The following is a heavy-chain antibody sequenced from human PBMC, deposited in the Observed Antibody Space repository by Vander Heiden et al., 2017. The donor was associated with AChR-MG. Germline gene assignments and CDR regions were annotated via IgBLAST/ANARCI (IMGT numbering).Heavy chain of an antibody. V-gene: IGHV4-31*03. CDR3: ARAATVINGAFLGWFRKDYYYYMDV. CDR1: GAFSSSGGYY. CDR2: IDYNGIT. Sequence: HVQLQESGPGPLKPSQTLSLTCPVPGAFSSSGGYYRSWIRQHPGKGLEWIGYIDYNGITYNNPSLKSRVTISMDTSKIQFSLKLSSVTAADTAAYYCARAATVINGAFLGWFRKDYYYYMDVWGKGTTVTVSS. D-gene: IGHD3-3*01. J-gene: IGHJ6*03.